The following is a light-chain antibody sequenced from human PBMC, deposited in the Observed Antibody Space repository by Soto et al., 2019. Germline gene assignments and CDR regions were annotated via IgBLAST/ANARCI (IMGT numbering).Light chain of an antibody. CDR3: QHYKSSSTLT. CDR1: QSISTW. V-gene: IGKV1-5*03. Sequence: DIQMTQSPSTLSASVGDRVTITCRASQSISTWLAWYQQKPGMAPKLLIHKASSLESGVPSRFSGSGSGTEFALTISSLQPDDFATYYCQHYKSSSTLTFGGGTKVEIK. J-gene: IGKJ4*01. CDR2: KAS.